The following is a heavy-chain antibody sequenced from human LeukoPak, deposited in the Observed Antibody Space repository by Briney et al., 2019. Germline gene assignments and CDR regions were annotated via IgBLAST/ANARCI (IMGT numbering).Heavy chain of an antibody. J-gene: IGHJ6*03. CDR3: ATAIPHNWNYGFPPYYYYYMDV. D-gene: IGHD1-7*01. V-gene: IGHV1-24*01. CDR2: FDPEDGET. CDR1: GYTLTELS. Sequence: ASVKVSCKVSGYTLTELSMHWVRQAPGKGLEWMGGFDPEDGETIYAQKFQGRVTMTEDTSTDTAYMELSSLRSEDTAVYYCATAIPHNWNYGFPPYYYYYMDVWGKGTTVTISS.